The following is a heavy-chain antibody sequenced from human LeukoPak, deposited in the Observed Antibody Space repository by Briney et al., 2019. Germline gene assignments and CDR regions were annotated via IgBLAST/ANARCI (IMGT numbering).Heavy chain of an antibody. CDR3: VRDRGTYRPIDY. D-gene: IGHD1-26*01. J-gene: IGHJ4*02. CDR2: ISSSSGTI. CDR1: GFTFSRFS. Sequence: GGSLRLSCAASGFTFSRFSMSWVRQAPGKGLEWVSYISSSSGTIYYADSVKGRFTISRDNAQNSLYLQMNSLRAEDTAIYYCVRDRGTYRPIDYWGQGTLVTVSS. V-gene: IGHV3-48*04.